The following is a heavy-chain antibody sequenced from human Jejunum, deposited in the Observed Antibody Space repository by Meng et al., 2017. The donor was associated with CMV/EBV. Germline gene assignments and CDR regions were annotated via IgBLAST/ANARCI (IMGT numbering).Heavy chain of an antibody. J-gene: IGHJ3*02. V-gene: IGHV3-53*01. CDR2: IYIGSST. D-gene: IGHD1-26*01. CDR3: ARFSIVGRTNAFDI. Sequence: ASGSTVSTDYMSWVRQAPGKGLEWVSSIYIGSSTDYADSVKGRFTISRDNPKNTLILQMNNLRPEDTALYYCARFSIVGRTNAFDIWGHGTMVTVSS. CDR1: GSTVSTDY.